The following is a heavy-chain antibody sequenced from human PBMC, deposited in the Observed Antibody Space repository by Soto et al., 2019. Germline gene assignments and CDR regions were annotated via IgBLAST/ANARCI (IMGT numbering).Heavy chain of an antibody. CDR2: ISGSGGTT. CDR3: AKEHSSSWASAT. CDR1: GFTFSSYG. D-gene: IGHD6-6*01. Sequence: GGSLRLSCAAFGFTFSSYGMTWVRQAPGKGLEWVSFISGSGGTTKYADLVKGRFTVSRDNSKNTLYLQMSSLGADDTAIYYCAKEHSSSWASATWGQGTLVTVSS. V-gene: IGHV3-23*01. J-gene: IGHJ4*02.